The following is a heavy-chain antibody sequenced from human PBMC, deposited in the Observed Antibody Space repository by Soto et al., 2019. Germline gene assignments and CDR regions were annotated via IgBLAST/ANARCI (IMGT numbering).Heavy chain of an antibody. CDR2: IIPISGTP. D-gene: IGHD2-2*01. CDR3: ARSQGSSTSLEIYYYYYYGMDV. V-gene: IGHV1-69*01. J-gene: IGHJ6*02. Sequence: QVQLVQSGAEVKKPGSSVKVSCKASGGTFSSYAISWVRQAPGQGLEWMGGIIPISGTPNYAQKFQGRVTITADESTSTAYMKLSSLRSEDTAVYYCARSQGSSTSLEIYYYYYYGMDVCGQGTTVTVSS. CDR1: GGTFSSYA.